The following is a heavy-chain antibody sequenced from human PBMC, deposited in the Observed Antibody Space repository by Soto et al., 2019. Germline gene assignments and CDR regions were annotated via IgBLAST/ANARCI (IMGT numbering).Heavy chain of an antibody. D-gene: IGHD1-26*01. CDR2: ISGSGGST. Sequence: EVQLLESGGGLVQPGGSLRLSCAASGFTFSSYAMSWVRQAPGKGLEWVSAISGSGGSTYYADSVKGRFTISRDNSKNTLYLQMNSLRAEDTAVYYCAKVSLGATTIADYSYYGMDVWGLGTTVTVSS. J-gene: IGHJ6*02. V-gene: IGHV3-23*01. CDR3: AKVSLGATTIADYSYYGMDV. CDR1: GFTFSSYA.